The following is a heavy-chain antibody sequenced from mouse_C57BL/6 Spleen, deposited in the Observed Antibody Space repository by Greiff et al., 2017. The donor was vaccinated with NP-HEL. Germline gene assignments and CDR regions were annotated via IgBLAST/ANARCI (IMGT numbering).Heavy chain of an antibody. CDR2: ISNGGGST. Sequence: EVKVVESGGGLVQPGGSLKLSCAASGFTFSDYYMYWVRQTPEKRLEWVAYISNGGGSTYYPDTVKGRFTISRDNAKNTLYLQMSRLKSEDTAMYYCARPNYYGSSYDWYFDVWGTGTTVTVSS. V-gene: IGHV5-12*01. CDR1: GFTFSDYY. J-gene: IGHJ1*03. D-gene: IGHD1-1*01. CDR3: ARPNYYGSSYDWYFDV.